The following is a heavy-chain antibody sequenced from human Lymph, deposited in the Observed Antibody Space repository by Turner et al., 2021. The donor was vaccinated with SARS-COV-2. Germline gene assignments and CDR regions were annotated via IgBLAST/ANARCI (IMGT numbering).Heavy chain of an antibody. CDR2: IYSGGST. D-gene: IGHD3-10*01. Sequence: EVQLVETGGGLIQPGGSRRLSCAASVLTGSSNYMTWVRQAPGKGLEWVSVIYSGGSTFYADSVKGRFTISRDNSKNTLYLQMNSLRAEDTAVYYCARDLVVYGMDVWGQGTTVTVSS. V-gene: IGHV3-53*02. CDR3: ARDLVVYGMDV. J-gene: IGHJ6*02. CDR1: VLTGSSNY.